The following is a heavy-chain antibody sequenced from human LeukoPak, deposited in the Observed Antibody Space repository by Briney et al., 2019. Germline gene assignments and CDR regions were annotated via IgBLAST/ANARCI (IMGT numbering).Heavy chain of an antibody. V-gene: IGHV1-2*02. J-gene: IGHJ4*02. CDR3: AKVGLGNPDSSSWAFDY. CDR1: GYTFSGLY. D-gene: IGHD6-13*01. Sequence: ASVKVSCTTSGYTFSGLYMHWVRQAPGQGLEWVGWINPQRGGTKYAQKFQGRVTMTTDTSINTVYMELSSLKSGDAAVYYWAKVGLGNPDSSSWAFDYWGQGTLVTVSS. CDR2: INPQRGGT.